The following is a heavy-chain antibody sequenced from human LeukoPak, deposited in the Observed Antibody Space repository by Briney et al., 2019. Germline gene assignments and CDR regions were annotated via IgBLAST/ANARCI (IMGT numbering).Heavy chain of an antibody. V-gene: IGHV1-3*01. CDR1: GYTFTSYT. Sequence: GASVKVSCKASGYTFTSYTMHWVRQAPGQRLEWMGWINAGNGNTKYSQKFQGRVTMTEDTSTDTAYMELSSLRSEDTAVYYCATDIPTTVVTLPNYYYYYGMDVWGQGTTVTVSS. J-gene: IGHJ6*02. D-gene: IGHD4-23*01. CDR3: ATDIPTTVVTLPNYYYYYGMDV. CDR2: INAGNGNT.